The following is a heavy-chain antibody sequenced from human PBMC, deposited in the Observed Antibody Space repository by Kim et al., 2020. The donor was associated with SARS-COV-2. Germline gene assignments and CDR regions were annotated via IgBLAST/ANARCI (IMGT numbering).Heavy chain of an antibody. D-gene: IGHD3-10*01. CDR3: AKDPYYYGFHGMDV. Sequence: ADSVKGRFTISRDNSKNTLYLQMNSLRAEDTAVYYCAKDPYYYGFHGMDVWGQGATVTVSS. J-gene: IGHJ6*02. V-gene: IGHV3-23*01.